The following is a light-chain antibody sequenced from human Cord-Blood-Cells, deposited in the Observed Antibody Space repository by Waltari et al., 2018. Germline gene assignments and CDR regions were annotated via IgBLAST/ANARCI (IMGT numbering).Light chain of an antibody. CDR3: CSYAGSSTFYV. J-gene: IGLJ1*01. V-gene: IGLV2-23*01. Sequence: QSALPQPASVSGSPGQSLTISCTGTSRAAGSHDLVSGYQQHPGKAPQLMIYEGSKRPSGVSNRFSGSKSGNTASLTISGLQAEDEADYYCCSYAGSSTFYVFGTGTKVTVL. CDR1: SRAAGSHDL. CDR2: EGS.